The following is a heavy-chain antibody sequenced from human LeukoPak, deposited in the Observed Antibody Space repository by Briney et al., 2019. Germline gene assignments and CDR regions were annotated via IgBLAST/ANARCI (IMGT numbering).Heavy chain of an antibody. V-gene: IGHV4-61*02. CDR1: GGSISSGSYY. CDR3: ARDHGEGYDY. J-gene: IGHJ4*02. CDR2: FYTSGTT. D-gene: IGHD5-24*01. Sequence: PSETLSLTCTVSGGSISSGSYYWSWIRPPAGKGLEWIGRFYTSGTTNYNPSLQSRVTISVDMPKNQFSLKLSSMTAADTAVYYCARDHGEGYDYWGQGTLVTVSS.